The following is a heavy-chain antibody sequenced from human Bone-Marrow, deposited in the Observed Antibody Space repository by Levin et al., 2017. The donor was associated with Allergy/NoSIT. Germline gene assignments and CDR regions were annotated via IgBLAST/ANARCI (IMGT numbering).Heavy chain of an antibody. CDR1: GFTFTTYG. CDR2: ISGYNGNT. V-gene: IGHV1-18*01. D-gene: IGHD3-22*01. J-gene: IGHJ5*02. Sequence: GASVKVSCKASGFTFTTYGIIWVRQAPGQGLEWMGWISGYNGNTDYAQKFQGRVSMTTDTSTSTAYMELRNLRSDDTAVYYCARVFYFDSSGYYYPWGQGTLVTVSS. CDR3: ARVFYFDSSGYYYP.